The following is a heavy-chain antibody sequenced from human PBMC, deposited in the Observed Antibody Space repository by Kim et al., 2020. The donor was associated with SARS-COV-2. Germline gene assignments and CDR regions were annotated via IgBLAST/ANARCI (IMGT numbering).Heavy chain of an antibody. D-gene: IGHD6-19*01. J-gene: IGHJ4*02. CDR3: ARTPSVGRGCVRLDS. CDR1: GFSLSTNGVG. Sequence: SGPTLVKPTQTLTLTCTFSGFSLSTNGVGVGWIRQPPGKALEWLALIYWDNDKRYSPSLKSRLTITKDTSKNQVVLTLTNMDPVDTATYFCARTPSVGRGCVRLDSWGQGTLVTVSS. V-gene: IGHV2-5*02. CDR2: IYWDNDK.